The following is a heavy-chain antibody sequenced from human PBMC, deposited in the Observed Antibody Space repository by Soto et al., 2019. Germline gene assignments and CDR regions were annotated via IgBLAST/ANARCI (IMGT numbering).Heavy chain of an antibody. J-gene: IGHJ3*02. CDR3: ARAAGNDILTGYYGGRDAFDI. CDR2: IYYSGST. CDR1: GGSISSSSYY. Sequence: SETLSLTCTVSGGSISSSSYYWGWIRQPPGKGLEWIGSIYYSGSTYYNPSLKSRVTISVDTSKNQFSLKLSSVTAADTAVYYCARAAGNDILTGYYGGRDAFDIWGQGTMVTVSS. V-gene: IGHV4-39*07. D-gene: IGHD3-9*01.